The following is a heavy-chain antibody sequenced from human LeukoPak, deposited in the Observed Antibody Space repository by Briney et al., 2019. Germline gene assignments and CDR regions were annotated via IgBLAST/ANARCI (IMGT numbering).Heavy chain of an antibody. J-gene: IGHJ4*02. D-gene: IGHD3-22*01. V-gene: IGHV4-4*07. CDR1: GGSISDYY. CDR2: VYTGGST. Sequence: SETLSLTCTVSGGSISDYYWSWIRQPAGKGLGWIGRVYTGGSTNYKASLKSRVTMSFDTSRNQFSLKLTPVTAADTAVYYCARGPYYFDSSGAFDYWGQGTLVTVSS. CDR3: ARGPYYFDSSGAFDY.